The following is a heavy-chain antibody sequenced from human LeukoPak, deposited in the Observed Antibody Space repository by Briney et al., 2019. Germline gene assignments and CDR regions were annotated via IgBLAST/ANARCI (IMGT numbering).Heavy chain of an antibody. J-gene: IGHJ4*02. Sequence: GGSLRLSCAASGFTFRSYAMSWVRQAPGKGLEWVSVISGSGGSTYYADPVKGRFTISRDNSKNTLYLQMNSLRAEDTAVYYCAKGLYSGTYYGFDSWGQGALVTVSS. D-gene: IGHD1-26*01. CDR3: AKGLYSGTYYGFDS. CDR2: ISGSGGST. V-gene: IGHV3-23*01. CDR1: GFTFRSYA.